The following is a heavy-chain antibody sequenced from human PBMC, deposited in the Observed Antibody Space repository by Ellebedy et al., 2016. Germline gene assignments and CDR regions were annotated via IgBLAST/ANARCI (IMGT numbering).Heavy chain of an antibody. D-gene: IGHD3-3*01. CDR3: ARGHYDFWSGYFFDY. Sequence: GESLKISXAASGFTFSDYYMSWIRQAPGKGLEWVSYISSSGSTIYYADSVKGRFTISRDNAKNSLYLQMNSLRAEDTAVYYCARGHYDFWSGYFFDYWGQGTLVTVSS. J-gene: IGHJ4*02. V-gene: IGHV3-11*01. CDR1: GFTFSDYY. CDR2: ISSSGSTI.